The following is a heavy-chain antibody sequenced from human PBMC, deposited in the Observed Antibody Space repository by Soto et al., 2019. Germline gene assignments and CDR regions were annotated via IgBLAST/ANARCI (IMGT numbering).Heavy chain of an antibody. CDR2: IIPIFGTA. CDR3: ARVVPPDYGGKKDYYYGMDV. CDR1: GGTFSSYA. Sequence: SVKVSCKASGGTFSSYAISWVRQAPGQGLEWMGGIIPIFGTANYAQKFQGRVTITADESTSTAYMELSSLRSEDTAVYYCARVVPPDYGGKKDYYYGMDVWGQGTTVTVSS. D-gene: IGHD4-17*01. J-gene: IGHJ6*02. V-gene: IGHV1-69*13.